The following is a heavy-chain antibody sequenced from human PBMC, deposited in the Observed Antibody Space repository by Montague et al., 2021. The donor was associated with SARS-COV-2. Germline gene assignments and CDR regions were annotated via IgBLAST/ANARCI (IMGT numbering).Heavy chain of an antibody. CDR2: IYYRGST. D-gene: IGHD5-24*01. J-gene: IGHJ2*01. V-gene: IGHV4-39*01. CDR1: GDTISSSNYY. Sequence: SETLSLTCTVSGDTISSSNYYWSWIRQPPGKGLEWIGSIYYRGSTYYNPSLKSRVTISVDTSMNQFSLKLSSMTAADTAVYYCARHGEVATIVGWWFFDLWGRGTLVTVSS. CDR3: ARHGEVATIVGWWFFDL.